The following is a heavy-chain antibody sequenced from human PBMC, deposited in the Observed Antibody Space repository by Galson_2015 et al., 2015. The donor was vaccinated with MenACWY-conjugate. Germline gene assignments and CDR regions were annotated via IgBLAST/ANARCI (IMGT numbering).Heavy chain of an antibody. CDR2: INPRSVTT. Sequence: SVKVSCKASGYTFTRYYVHWVRQAPGQGLEWMGIINPRSVTTTYAQRFQGRVTMNRDTSLTTVYMEVTSLRSDDTAVYFCARGPLRAAGDSFDSWGQGTLVIVSS. D-gene: IGHD6-13*01. V-gene: IGHV1-46*01. CDR1: GYTFTRYY. CDR3: ARGPLRAAGDSFDS. J-gene: IGHJ4*02.